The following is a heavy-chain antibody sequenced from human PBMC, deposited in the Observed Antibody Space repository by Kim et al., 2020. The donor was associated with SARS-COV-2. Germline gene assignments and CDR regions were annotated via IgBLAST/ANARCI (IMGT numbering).Heavy chain of an antibody. CDR2: ISGSGSSK. D-gene: IGHD3-22*01. CDR3: AREVVVSPDAFDI. V-gene: IGHV3-48*03. CDR1: GLTFRSYE. J-gene: IGHJ3*02. Sequence: GVLRLSCAASGLTFRSYEMNWVRQAPGKGLEWVSYISGSGSSKYYADSVKGRFTISRDNAKDSLYLQMNGLRAEDTAVYYCAREVVVSPDAFDIWGQGTMVTVSS.